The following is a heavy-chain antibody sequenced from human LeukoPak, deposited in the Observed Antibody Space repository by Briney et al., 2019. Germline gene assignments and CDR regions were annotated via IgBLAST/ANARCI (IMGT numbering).Heavy chain of an antibody. CDR3: ARHPQIVGATKYFDY. D-gene: IGHD1-26*01. J-gene: IGHJ4*02. Sequence: SETLSLTCTVSGGSISSYYWSWIRQPPGKGLEWIGYIYYSGSTNYNPSLRSRVTISVDTSKNQFSLKLSSVTAADTAVYYCARHPQIVGATKYFDYWGQGTLVTVSS. CDR1: GGSISSYY. V-gene: IGHV4-59*08. CDR2: IYYSGST.